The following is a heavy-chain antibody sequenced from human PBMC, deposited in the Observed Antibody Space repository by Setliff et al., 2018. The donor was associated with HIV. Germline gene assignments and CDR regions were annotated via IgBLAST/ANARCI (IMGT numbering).Heavy chain of an antibody. V-gene: IGHV4-39*01. CDR2: VHYTGNT. Sequence: SETLSLTCTVSGGSITSSTYYWGWIRQPPGKGLEWIGTVHYTGNTYHNPSLKSRVTISVDTSKNQFSLKLSSVIAADTAVYYCARHAAGPDGPFDYWGQGTLVTVSS. CDR3: ARHAAGPDGPFDY. CDR1: GGSITSSTYY. J-gene: IGHJ4*02.